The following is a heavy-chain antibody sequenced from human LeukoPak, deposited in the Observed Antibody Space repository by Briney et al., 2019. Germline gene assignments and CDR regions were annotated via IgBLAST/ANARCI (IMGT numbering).Heavy chain of an antibody. V-gene: IGHV3-21*06. CDR2: ISSTGTYL. J-gene: IGHJ5*02. D-gene: IGHD6-13*01. Sequence: GSLRLSCAASGFTFSAYNMNWVRQAPGKGLEWVSSISSTGTYLYYADSVKGRFTISRDKNSLYLRMNSLRVEDTAVYYCARGRYSSSWYGVEVRRLFQRGNNWFDPWGQGTLVTVSS. CDR3: ARGRYSSSWYGVEVRRLFQRGNNWFDP. CDR1: GFTFSAYN.